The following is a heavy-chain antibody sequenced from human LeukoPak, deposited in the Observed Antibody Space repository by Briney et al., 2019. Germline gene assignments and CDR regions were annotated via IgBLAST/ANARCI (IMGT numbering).Heavy chain of an antibody. J-gene: IGHJ4*02. V-gene: IGHV4-34*01. D-gene: IGHD2-15*01. CDR3: ARSPMVGEFRSSYYFDY. CDR1: GGSFSGYY. Sequence: PSETLSLTCAVYGGSFSGYYWSWIRQPPGKGLEWIGEINHSGSTNYNPSLKSRVTISVDTSKNQFSLKLSSVTAADTAVYYCARSPMVGEFRSSYYFDYWGQGTLVTVSS. CDR2: INHSGST.